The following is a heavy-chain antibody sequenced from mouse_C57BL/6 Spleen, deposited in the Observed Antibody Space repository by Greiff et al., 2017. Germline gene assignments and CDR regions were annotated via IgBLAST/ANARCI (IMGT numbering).Heavy chain of an antibody. D-gene: IGHD2-3*01. V-gene: IGHV5-16*01. CDR2: INYDGSST. CDR1: GFTFSNYY. CDR3: ARARLDGPGDD. J-gene: IGHJ2*01. Sequence: DVQLVESEGGLVQPGSSMKLSCTASGFTFSNYYMAWVRQVPEKGLEWVANINYDGSSTYYLYSLKSRFIISRDNAKNILYLQMSSLKSEDTATYYCARARLDGPGDDWGQGTTRTVSS.